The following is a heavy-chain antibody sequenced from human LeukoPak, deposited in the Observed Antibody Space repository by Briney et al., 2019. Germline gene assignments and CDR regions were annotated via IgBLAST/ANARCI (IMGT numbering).Heavy chain of an antibody. CDR1: GFTFSTYT. Sequence: PWGPLRLSCTASGFTFSTYTMNWVRQAPGKGLEWVSSISSGSTYMFYADSVKGRFTISRDNTKNSLYLQMNSLRVEDTAVYYCARVRDLFRYYWGQGTLVTVSS. CDR3: ARVRDLFRYY. J-gene: IGHJ4*02. D-gene: IGHD2-21*01. CDR2: ISSGSTYM. V-gene: IGHV3-21*01.